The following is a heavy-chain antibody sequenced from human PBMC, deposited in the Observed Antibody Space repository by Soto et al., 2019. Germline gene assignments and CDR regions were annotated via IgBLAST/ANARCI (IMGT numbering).Heavy chain of an antibody. CDR2: IKSETDGGTI. D-gene: IGHD5-12*01. V-gene: IGHV3-15*01. CDR3: TTPSGYDSSHFDY. J-gene: IGHJ4*02. CDR1: GFPFNRAW. Sequence: EVRLVESGGGSVPAGGSLRLSCAASGFPFNRAWMHWVRQAPGRGLEWIGRIKSETDGGTIDCAAPMNDRFVISRDDSTDTLYLQINSLKTEDTAVYYCTTPSGYDSSHFDYWGQGTLVTVSS.